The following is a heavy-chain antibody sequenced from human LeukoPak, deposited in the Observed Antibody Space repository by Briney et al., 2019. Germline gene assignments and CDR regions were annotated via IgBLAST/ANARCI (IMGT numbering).Heavy chain of an antibody. V-gene: IGHV4-34*01. CDR1: GGSFSGYY. D-gene: IGHD5-24*01. Sequence: PSETPSLTCAVSGGSFSGYYWSWIRHPPGKGLEWIGEINRSGSTNSNPALKVQVTISVDTSKNQFSLKLSSVTAADKVVYYCARGRQRWLHPYFDYWGQGTLVTVSS. J-gene: IGHJ4*02. CDR3: ARGRQRWLHPYFDY. CDR2: INRSGST.